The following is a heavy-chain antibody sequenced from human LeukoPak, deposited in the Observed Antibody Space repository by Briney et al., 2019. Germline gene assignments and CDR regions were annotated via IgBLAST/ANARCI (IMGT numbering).Heavy chain of an antibody. CDR3: ARQEIPEDYYGSGSYAPNYFDY. Sequence: GRSLRLSCAASGFTFSSYGMHWVRQAPGKGLEWVAVIWFDGSNKYYTDSVKGRFTISRDNSKSTLYLQMNSLRAEDTAVYYCARQEIPEDYYGSGSYAPNYFDYWGQGTLVTVSS. V-gene: IGHV3-33*01. CDR1: GFTFSSYG. D-gene: IGHD3-10*01. CDR2: IWFDGSNK. J-gene: IGHJ4*02.